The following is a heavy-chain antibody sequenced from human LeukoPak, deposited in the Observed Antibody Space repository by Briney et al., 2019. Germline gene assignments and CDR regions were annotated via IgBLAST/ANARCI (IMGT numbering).Heavy chain of an antibody. D-gene: IGHD2-2*01. CDR1: GFTFSSYA. J-gene: IGHJ4*02. CDR2: ISGSGGST. CDR3: AKGTEEPPGLPHCSSTSCYLTY. V-gene: IGHV3-23*01. Sequence: PGGSLRLSCAASGFTFSSYAMSWVRQAPGKGLEWVSAISGSGGSTYYADSVKGRFTISRDNSKNTLYLQMNSLRAEDTAVYYCAKGTEEPPGLPHCSSTSCYLTYWGQGTLVTVSS.